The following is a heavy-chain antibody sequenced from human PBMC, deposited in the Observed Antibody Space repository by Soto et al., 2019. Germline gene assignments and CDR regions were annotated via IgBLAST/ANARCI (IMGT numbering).Heavy chain of an antibody. D-gene: IGHD2-2*02. CDR2: IIPIFGTA. CDR3: ARAPGYCSSTSCYTVFGDYYYGMDV. V-gene: IGHV1-69*01. CDR1: GGTFSSYA. Sequence: QVQLVQSGAEVKKPGSSVKVSCKASGGTFSSYAISWVRQAPGQGLEWMGGIIPIFGTANYAQKFQGRVTITADESTSTAYMELSSLRSGDTAVYYCARAPGYCSSTSCYTVFGDYYYGMDVWGQGTTVTVSS. J-gene: IGHJ6*02.